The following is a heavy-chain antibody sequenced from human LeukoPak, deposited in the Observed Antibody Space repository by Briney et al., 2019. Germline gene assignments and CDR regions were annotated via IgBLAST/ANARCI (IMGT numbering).Heavy chain of an antibody. V-gene: IGHV3-48*02. J-gene: IGHJ3*02. D-gene: IGHD1-26*01. Sequence: PGGSLRLSCAASGVTFSTNNMHWVRQAPGKGLEWVSFIRGSSSDTQYADSVKGRFTISRDIGRAALYLQMNSLRDEDTAVYYCARGGGRSYSDAFDIWDQGTVVTVSS. CDR2: IRGSSSDT. CDR3: ARGGGRSYSDAFDI. CDR1: GVTFSTNN.